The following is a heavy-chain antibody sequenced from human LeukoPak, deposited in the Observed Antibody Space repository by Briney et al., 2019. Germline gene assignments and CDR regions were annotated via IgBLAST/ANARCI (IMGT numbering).Heavy chain of an antibody. CDR3: ARDLIVVARVSRFSKAEYFQH. V-gene: IGHV1-8*01. CDR2: MNPNSGNT. CDR1: GYTFTSYD. D-gene: IGHD1-26*01. J-gene: IGHJ1*01. Sequence: ASVKVSCKASGYTFTSYDINWVRQATGQGLEWMGWMNPNSGNTGYAQKFQGRVTMTRDTSISTAYMALSRLRSDDTAVYYCARDLIVVARVSRFSKAEYFQHWGQGTLVTVSS.